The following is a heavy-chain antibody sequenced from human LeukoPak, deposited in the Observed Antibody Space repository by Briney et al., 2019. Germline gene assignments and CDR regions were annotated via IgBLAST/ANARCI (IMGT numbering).Heavy chain of an antibody. D-gene: IGHD3-10*01. CDR1: GFTFSSYE. V-gene: IGHV3-48*03. CDR3: ARGGFVFDI. Sequence: GGSLRLSCAASGFTFSSYEMNWVRQGPGKGLEWISYITTTDTTKYYTDSVKGRFTISRDNAKNSLYLQLHSLRAEDTAVYYCARGGFVFDIWGQGTVVTVSS. J-gene: IGHJ3*02. CDR2: ITTTDTTK.